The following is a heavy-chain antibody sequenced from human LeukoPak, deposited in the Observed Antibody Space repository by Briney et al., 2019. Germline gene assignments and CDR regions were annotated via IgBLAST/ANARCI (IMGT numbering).Heavy chain of an antibody. Sequence: SETLSLTCAVYGGSFSVYYWSWIRQPPGKGLEWIGEINHSGSTNYNPSLKSRVTISVDTSKNQFSLKLSSVTAADTAVYYCARLGRYYYYYGMDVWGQGTTVTVSS. D-gene: IGHD1-26*01. CDR3: ARLGRYYYYYGMDV. J-gene: IGHJ6*02. V-gene: IGHV4-34*01. CDR1: GGSFSVYY. CDR2: INHSGST.